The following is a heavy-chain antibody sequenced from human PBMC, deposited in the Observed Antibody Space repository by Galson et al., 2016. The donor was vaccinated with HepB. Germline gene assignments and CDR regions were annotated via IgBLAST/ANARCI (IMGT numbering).Heavy chain of an antibody. D-gene: IGHD2-2*01. CDR1: GFSLNTTRMC. Sequence: PALVKPTQTLTLTCTFSGFSLNTTRMCVSWIRQPPGKALEWLALIDWDDDKYYSPSLKSRLTITKDTSKNHVILTMTNVDPMDTATYYCVHGDTSWFAYFQHWGQGTLVTVSS. CDR2: IDWDDDK. CDR3: VHGDTSWFAYFQH. V-gene: IGHV2-70*01. J-gene: IGHJ1*01.